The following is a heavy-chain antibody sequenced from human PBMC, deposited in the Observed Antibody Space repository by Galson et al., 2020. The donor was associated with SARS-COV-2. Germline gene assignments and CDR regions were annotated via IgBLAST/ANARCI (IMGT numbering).Heavy chain of an antibody. CDR1: GFTFGDYA. J-gene: IGHJ5*02. V-gene: IGHV3-49*03. Sequence: GGSLRLSCTASGFTFGDYALSWFRQAPGKGLEWVGLIRSKAYGGTPEYAASVKAGFNIPRDDSKSIAYLQMNSLKTEDTAVYYCTRAGIQLWLLDWFDLWGQGTVVTVSS. CDR3: TRAGIQLWLLDWFDL. CDR2: IRSKAYGGTP. D-gene: IGHD5-18*01.